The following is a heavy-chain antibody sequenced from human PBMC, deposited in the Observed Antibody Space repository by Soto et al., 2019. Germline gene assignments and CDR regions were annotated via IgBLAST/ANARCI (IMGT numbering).Heavy chain of an antibody. CDR2: IKEDESEI. J-gene: IGHJ4*02. CDR3: ARANSFDY. CDR1: GFTFSNYW. V-gene: IGHV3-7*01. Sequence: GGSLRLSCAVSGFTFSNYWMSWVRQAPGKGPECVASIKEDESEISYVDSVKGRFTISRDNARNSLYLQMNSLRAEDTAAYYCARANSFDYWGQGTLVTVSS.